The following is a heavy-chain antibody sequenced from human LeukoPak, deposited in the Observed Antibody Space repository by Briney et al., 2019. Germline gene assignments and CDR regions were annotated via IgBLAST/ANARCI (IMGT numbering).Heavy chain of an antibody. V-gene: IGHV3-23*01. Sequence: PGGSLRLSCAASGFTFSSYAMSWVRQAPGKGLEWVSAISGSGGSTYYADSVKGRFTISRDNSKNTLYLQMNSLRAEDTAVYYCAKDQGGHFYYDSSGYCDYWGQGTLVTVSS. CDR3: AKDQGGHFYYDSSGYCDY. CDR1: GFTFSSYA. D-gene: IGHD3-22*01. J-gene: IGHJ4*02. CDR2: ISGSGGST.